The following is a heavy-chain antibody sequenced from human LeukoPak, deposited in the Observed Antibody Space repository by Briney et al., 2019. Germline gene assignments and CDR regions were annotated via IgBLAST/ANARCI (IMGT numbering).Heavy chain of an antibody. CDR2: INPNSGGT. CDR3: ARELSNYDYVWGSYRYSYYFDY. J-gene: IGHJ4*02. Sequence: ASVKVSCKASGYTFTGYYMHWVRQAPGQGLEWMGWINPNSGGTSYAQKFQGRVTMTRDTSIITAYMELSRLRSDDTAVYYCARELSNYDYVWGSYRYSYYFDYWGQGTLVTVSS. V-gene: IGHV1-2*02. CDR1: GYTFTGYY. D-gene: IGHD3-16*02.